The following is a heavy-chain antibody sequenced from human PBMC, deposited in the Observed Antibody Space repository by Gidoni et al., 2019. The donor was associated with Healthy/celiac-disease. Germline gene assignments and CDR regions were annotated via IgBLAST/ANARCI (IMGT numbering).Heavy chain of an antibody. CDR1: GFTFSSYD. CDR3: AKDRGYDFWSGYRIFDY. J-gene: IGHJ4*02. CDR2: IIGSGGST. D-gene: IGHD3-3*01. Sequence: EVQLLESGGGLVQPGGSLRLSCAASGFTFSSYDMSWVRQAPGKGLEWVSAIIGSGGSTYYADSVKGRFTISRDNSKNTLYLQMNSLRAEDTAVYYCAKDRGYDFWSGYRIFDYWGQGTLVTVSS. V-gene: IGHV3-23*01.